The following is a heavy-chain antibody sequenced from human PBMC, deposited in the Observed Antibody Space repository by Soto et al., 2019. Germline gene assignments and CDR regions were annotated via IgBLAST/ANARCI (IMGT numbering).Heavy chain of an antibody. J-gene: IGHJ4*02. CDR2: VYHSGTT. D-gene: IGHD5-18*01. CDR1: GYFISNGYH. Sequence: SETLSLTCAVSGYFISNGYHWGWIRQSPGKGLEWVGSVYHSGTTYYNPSLRRRVTVSVDTSKNQFSLRLNSVTTADTAVYYCAKGNYRGNIYAYDYWGQGTLVTVSS. CDR3: AKGNYRGNIYAYDY. V-gene: IGHV4-38-2*01.